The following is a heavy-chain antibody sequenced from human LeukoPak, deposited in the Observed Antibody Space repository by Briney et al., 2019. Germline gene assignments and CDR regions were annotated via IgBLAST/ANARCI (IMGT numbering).Heavy chain of an antibody. CDR3: ASNIWFRESLVYYFDY. Sequence: ASVKVSRKASVYTFTGYYMHWVRQAPGQGLEWMGWINPNSGGTNYAQKFQGRVTMTRDTSISTAYMELSRLRSDDTAVYYCASNIWFRESLVYYFDYWGQGTLVTVSS. D-gene: IGHD3-10*01. J-gene: IGHJ4*02. CDR1: VYTFTGYY. V-gene: IGHV1-2*02. CDR2: INPNSGGT.